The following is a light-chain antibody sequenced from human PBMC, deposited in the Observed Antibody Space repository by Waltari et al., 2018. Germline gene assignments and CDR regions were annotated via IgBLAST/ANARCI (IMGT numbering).Light chain of an antibody. CDR3: QQRSDWPSIT. Sequence: EVVLTQSPATLSLPPGDTATLACRASQSISTYLAWYQHKPGQAPRLLIYDASNRATGIPDRFSGSGSGTDFTLTISSLEPEDFVVYYCQQRSDWPSITFGQGTRLEIK. V-gene: IGKV3-11*01. J-gene: IGKJ5*01. CDR1: QSISTY. CDR2: DAS.